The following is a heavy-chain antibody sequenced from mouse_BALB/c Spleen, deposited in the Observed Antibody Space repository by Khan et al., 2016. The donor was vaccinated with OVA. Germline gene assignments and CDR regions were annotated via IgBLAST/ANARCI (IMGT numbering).Heavy chain of an antibody. J-gene: IGHJ2*01. Sequence: VQLKESGPDLVEPSQSLSLTCTVTGFSITSDYSWHWIRQFPGNKLDWLGYMHFSGRTNYNPSLKSRISITRDSSRNQFFLQLNSVTTEDSATYYCSIFDYDGIDHWGQGTTLTVSS. CDR3: SIFDYDGIDH. D-gene: IGHD2-4*01. CDR2: MHFSGRT. V-gene: IGHV3-1*02. CDR1: GFSITSDYS.